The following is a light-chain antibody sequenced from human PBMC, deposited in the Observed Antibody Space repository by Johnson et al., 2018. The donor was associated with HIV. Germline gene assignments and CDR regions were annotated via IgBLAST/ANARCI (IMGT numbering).Light chain of an antibody. CDR3: GTWDSSLSAPV. J-gene: IGLJ1*01. Sequence: SVLTQPPSVSAAPGQRVTISCSGSSSNIGNNYISWYQQLPGTAPKLLIYDNNKRPSGIPDRFSGSKSGTSSTLGITGLQTGDEADYYCGTWDSSLSAPVSGTGTKVSVL. CDR1: SSNIGNNY. V-gene: IGLV1-51*01. CDR2: DNN.